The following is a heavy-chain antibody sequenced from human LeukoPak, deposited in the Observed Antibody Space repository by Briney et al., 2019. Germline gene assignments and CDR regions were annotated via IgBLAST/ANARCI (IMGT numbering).Heavy chain of an antibody. D-gene: IGHD1-20*01. CDR1: GYTFTSYD. CDR3: ARAGNWNYFYNYYMDV. Sequence: ASVKVSCKASGYTFTSYDINWVRQAPGQGLEWMGWMNPNSGNTGYAQKFQGRVTMTRNTSISTAYMELSSLRSEDTAVYYCARAGNWNYFYNYYMDVWGKGTTVTVSS. CDR2: MNPNSGNT. J-gene: IGHJ6*03. V-gene: IGHV1-8*01.